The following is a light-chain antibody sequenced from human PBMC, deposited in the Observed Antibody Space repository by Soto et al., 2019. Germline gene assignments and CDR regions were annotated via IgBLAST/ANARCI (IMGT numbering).Light chain of an antibody. CDR3: CSYTTISTYV. CDR1: SSDVGGYNY. J-gene: IGLJ1*01. V-gene: IGLV2-14*03. Sequence: QSALTQPASVSGSPGQSITISCTGTSSDVGGYNYVSWYQQHPGKAPKLMIYDVRNRPSGVSNRFSGSKSVNTASLTISGLQAEDEAYYYCCSYTTISTYVFGTGTKV. CDR2: DVR.